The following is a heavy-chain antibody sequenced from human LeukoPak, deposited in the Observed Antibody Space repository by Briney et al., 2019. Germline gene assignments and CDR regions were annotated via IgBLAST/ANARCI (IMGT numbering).Heavy chain of an antibody. CDR3: ARSVVGFGELLLSYFDY. Sequence: ASVKVSCKASGYTFTSYGISWLRQAPGQGLEWRGWSSAYNGNTNYAQKLQGRVTMTTDTSTSTAYMELRSLRSDDTAVYYCARSVVGFGELLLSYFDYWGQGTLVTVSS. J-gene: IGHJ4*02. CDR1: GYTFTSYG. V-gene: IGHV1-18*01. CDR2: SSAYNGNT. D-gene: IGHD3-10*01.